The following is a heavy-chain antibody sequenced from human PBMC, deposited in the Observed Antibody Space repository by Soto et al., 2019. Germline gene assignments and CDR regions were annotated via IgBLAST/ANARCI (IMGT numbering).Heavy chain of an antibody. D-gene: IGHD6-19*01. CDR1: GFSFSSYS. CDR3: VRDSGWAFDI. J-gene: IGHJ3*02. V-gene: IGHV3-48*02. CDR2: ISSSKTYI. Sequence: EVQLVESGGGLVQPGQSLRVSCAASGFSFSSYSMNWVRQAPGKGLEWISYISSSKTYIWYADSVKGRFTISRDNANNSLSLQMNSMRDEDTAVYYCVRDSGWAFDIWGLGTMVTVSS.